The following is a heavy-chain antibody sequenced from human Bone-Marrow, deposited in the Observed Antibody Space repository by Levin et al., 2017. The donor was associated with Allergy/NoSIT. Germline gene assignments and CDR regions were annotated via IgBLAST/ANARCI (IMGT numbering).Heavy chain of an antibody. CDR2: IYYSGST. V-gene: IGHV4-30-4*01. J-gene: IGHJ3*02. CDR3: AREYSGSYSRAFDI. Sequence: PSETLSLTCTVSGGSISSGDYYWSWIRQPPGKGLEWIGYIYYSGSTYYNPSLKSRVTISVDTSKNQFSLKLSSVTAADTAVYYCAREYSGSYSRAFDIWGQGTMVTVSS. D-gene: IGHD1-26*01. CDR1: GGSISSGDYY.